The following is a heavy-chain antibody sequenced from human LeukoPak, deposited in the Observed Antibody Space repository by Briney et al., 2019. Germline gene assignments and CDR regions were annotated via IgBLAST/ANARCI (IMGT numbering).Heavy chain of an antibody. V-gene: IGHV3-7*01. J-gene: IGHJ4*02. CDR2: IKQDGSAK. D-gene: IGHD2-2*01. CDR1: GFTFSTYW. Sequence: GWSLRLSCAVSGFTFSTYWMSWVRQAPGNGLEGVAKIKQDGSAKYYVDSVKGRFTISRDNAMNSLYLQMNSLRPEDTGVYYCATSSAAPANMWGQGTLVTVSS. CDR3: ATSSAAPANM.